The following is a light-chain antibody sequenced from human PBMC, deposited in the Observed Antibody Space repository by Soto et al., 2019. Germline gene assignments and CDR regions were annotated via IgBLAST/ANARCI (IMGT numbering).Light chain of an antibody. CDR1: QSISSW. CDR2: DAS. V-gene: IGKV1-5*01. Sequence: DIQMTRSPSTLSASVGDRVTITCRASQSISSWLAWYQEKPGRAPKLLIYDASTLESGVPSRFSGSGSGTEFTLSISSLQPDDFATYYCQQYNSYPNTFGQGTRLEIK. CDR3: QQYNSYPNT. J-gene: IGKJ5*01.